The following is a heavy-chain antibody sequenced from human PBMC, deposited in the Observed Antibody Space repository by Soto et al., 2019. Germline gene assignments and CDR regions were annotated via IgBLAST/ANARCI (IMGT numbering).Heavy chain of an antibody. CDR1: GFSFSTYG. V-gene: IGHV3-33*03. CDR2: IWHDGSKD. J-gene: IGHJ4*02. CDR3: SIPPQLGGWSA. D-gene: IGHD6-19*01. Sequence: GGSLRLSCAASGFSFSTYGMHWVRQAPGKGLEWVAFIWHDGSKDYYVDSAKGRFTISRDNSKNTLYLQMNNLRAEDTAVYYCSIPPQLGGWSAWGQGTLVTVSS.